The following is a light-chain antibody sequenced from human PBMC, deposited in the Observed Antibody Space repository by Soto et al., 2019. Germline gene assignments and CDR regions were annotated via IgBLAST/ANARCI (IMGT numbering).Light chain of an antibody. V-gene: IGLV8-61*01. CDR3: ALYMGSGFLV. CDR1: SGSVSASYY. J-gene: IGLJ3*02. Sequence: QTVVTQEPSLSVSPGGTVTLTCGLRSGSVSASYYPSWYQQTPGQAPRTLVYSTNTRSSGVPDRFSGSILGNKAALTITGAQAEDESDYYCALYMGSGFLVFGGGTKLTVL. CDR2: STN.